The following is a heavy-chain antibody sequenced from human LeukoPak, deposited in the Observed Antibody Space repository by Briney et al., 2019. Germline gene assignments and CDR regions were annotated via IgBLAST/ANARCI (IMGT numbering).Heavy chain of an antibody. D-gene: IGHD3-9*01. CDR2: IYHSRST. CDR3: ARDGRYFDWLIVGYDI. Sequence: KPSETLSLTCAVSGYSISSGYYWGWIRQPPGKGLEWIGSIYHSRSTCYNPSLKSRVTISVDTSKNQFSLKLSSVTAADTAVYYCARDGRYFDWLIVGYDIWGQGTMVTVSS. J-gene: IGHJ3*02. CDR1: GYSISSGYY. V-gene: IGHV4-38-2*02.